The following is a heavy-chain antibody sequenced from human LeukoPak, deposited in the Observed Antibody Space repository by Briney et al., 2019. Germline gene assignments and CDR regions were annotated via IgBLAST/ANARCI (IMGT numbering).Heavy chain of an antibody. CDR3: ARGEPRPMVRYYGMDV. CDR1: GGTFSSYA. CDR2: IIPIFGTA. Sequence: GASVKVSCKASGGTFSSYAISWVRQAPGQGLEWMGGIIPIFGTANYAQKFQGRVTITADESTSTAYMELSSLRSEDTAVYYCARGEPRPMVRYYGMDVWGQGTTVTVSS. V-gene: IGHV1-69*13. D-gene: IGHD2-8*01. J-gene: IGHJ6*02.